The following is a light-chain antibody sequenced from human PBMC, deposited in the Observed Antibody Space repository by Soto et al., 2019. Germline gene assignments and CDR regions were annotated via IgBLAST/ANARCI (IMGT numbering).Light chain of an antibody. CDR2: DVN. CDR1: SSDVGGYNY. CDR3: SSYTSSSTRV. V-gene: IGLV2-14*01. Sequence: QSALTQPASVSGSPGQSITISCTGTSSDVGGYNYVSWYQQNPGKAPKLMIYDVNNRPSGVSYRFSGSKSGNTASLTISGLQAEDEADYYCSSYTSSSTRVFGTWTKLTVL. J-gene: IGLJ1*01.